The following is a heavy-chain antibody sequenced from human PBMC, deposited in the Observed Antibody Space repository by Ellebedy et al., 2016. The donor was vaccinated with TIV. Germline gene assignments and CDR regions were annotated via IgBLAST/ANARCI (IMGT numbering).Heavy chain of an antibody. CDR3: ARAESRRSIFSSGYYPY. J-gene: IGHJ4*02. V-gene: IGHV4-30-4*01. Sequence: SETLSLXCTVSGGSISSGDYYWSWIRQPPGKGLEWIGYIYYSGSTYYNPSLKSRVTISVDTSKNQFSLKLSSVTAADTAVYYCARAESRRSIFSSGYYPYWGQGTLVTVSS. CDR1: GGSISSGDYY. CDR2: IYYSGST. D-gene: IGHD3-22*01.